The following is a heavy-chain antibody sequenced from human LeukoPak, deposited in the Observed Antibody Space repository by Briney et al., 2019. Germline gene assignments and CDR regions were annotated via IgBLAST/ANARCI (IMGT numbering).Heavy chain of an antibody. J-gene: IGHJ4*02. CDR1: GFTFRTYA. D-gene: IGHD5-12*01. V-gene: IGHV3-30-3*01. Sequence: PGRSLRLSCAASGFTFRTYAMHWVRQAPGKALEWVAVISSDGGDKHSADSVKGRITISRDNSKNTLYLQMNSPRGEDTAVYYCAREGTPGDIVATIPHFDYWGQGTLVTVSS. CDR3: AREGTPGDIVATIPHFDY. CDR2: ISSDGGDK.